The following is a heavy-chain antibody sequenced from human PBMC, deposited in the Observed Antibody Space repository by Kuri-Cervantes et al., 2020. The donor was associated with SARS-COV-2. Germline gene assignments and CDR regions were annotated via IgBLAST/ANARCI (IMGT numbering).Heavy chain of an antibody. CDR2: INWNGGST. J-gene: IGHJ4*02. CDR1: GFTFDDYG. Sequence: LSLTCAASGFTFDDYGMSWVRQAPGKGLEWVSGINWNGGSTGDADSVKGRFTISRDNAKNSLYLQMNSLRAEDTALYYCARGGYSSGWFAYYFDYWGQGTLVTVSS. D-gene: IGHD6-19*01. V-gene: IGHV3-20*04. CDR3: ARGGYSSGWFAYYFDY.